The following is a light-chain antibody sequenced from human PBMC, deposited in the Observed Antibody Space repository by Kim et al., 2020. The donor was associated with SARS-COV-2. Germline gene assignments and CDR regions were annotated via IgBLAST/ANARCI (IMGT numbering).Light chain of an antibody. J-gene: IGLJ3*02. Sequence: GHRVTISCSGGRSNVGRNYVYWYQYGPGTAPKLLIERNDQRPSGVPDRFSCAKSGTSASLAISGLQSDDDADYYCEAWDDSLNGPVFGGGTQLTVL. CDR3: EAWDDSLNGPV. CDR1: RSNVGRNY. CDR2: RND. V-gene: IGLV1-44*01.